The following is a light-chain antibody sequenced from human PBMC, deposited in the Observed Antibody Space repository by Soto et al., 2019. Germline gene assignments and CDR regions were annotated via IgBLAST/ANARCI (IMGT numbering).Light chain of an antibody. V-gene: IGKV3D-15*01. J-gene: IGKJ5*01. CDR1: QSVNSN. CDR2: GIS. CDR3: QQPGEWAIT. Sequence: EIVMTQSPATLSVSPGERATLSCRASQSVNSNYLAWYQQKPGQAPRLLIYGISKRAIDIPDRFSGGGSGTEFTRPIRSLQPEDFETYYCQQPGEWAITFGQGTRLEIK.